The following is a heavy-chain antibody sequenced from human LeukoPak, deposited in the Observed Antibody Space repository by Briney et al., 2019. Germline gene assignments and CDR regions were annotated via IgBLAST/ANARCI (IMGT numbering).Heavy chain of an antibody. CDR2: ISYDGTNK. CDR3: ARVGRGYSFKVYYFDY. D-gene: IGHD5-12*01. Sequence: GGSLRLSCAASGFTFISYALHGVRQAPGKGVEWVAVISYDGTNKYYADSVKGRFTISRDNSKNTLYLQMNSLRAEDTAVYYCARVGRGYSFKVYYFDYWGQGTLVTFSS. CDR1: GFTFISYA. J-gene: IGHJ4*02. V-gene: IGHV3-30*04.